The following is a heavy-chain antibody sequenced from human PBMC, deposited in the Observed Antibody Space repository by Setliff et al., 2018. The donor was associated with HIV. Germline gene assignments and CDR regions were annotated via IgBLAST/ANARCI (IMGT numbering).Heavy chain of an antibody. CDR1: TFTFSNYW. Sequence: GVLRLSCAASTFTFSNYWMAWVRQAPGRGLEWVANINPDGSEQYHVDSVRGRFTISRDNAKSSLYLQMNSLRADDMAVYYCATGGTVAGLEYWGRGTLVTVSS. J-gene: IGHJ4*02. CDR3: ATGGTVAGLEY. D-gene: IGHD6-19*01. CDR2: INPDGSEQ. V-gene: IGHV3-7*01.